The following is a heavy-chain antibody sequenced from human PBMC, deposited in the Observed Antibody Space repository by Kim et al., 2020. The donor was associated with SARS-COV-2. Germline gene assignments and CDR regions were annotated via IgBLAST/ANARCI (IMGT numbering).Heavy chain of an antibody. D-gene: IGHD5-12*01. CDR2: ISGSGGST. J-gene: IGHJ4*02. CDR3: AKVPGLRWYYFDY. Sequence: GGSLRLSRAASGFTFSSYAMSWVRQAPGKGLEWVSAISGSGGSTYYADSVKGRFTISRDNSKNTLYLQMNSLRAEDTAVYYCAKVPGLRWYYFDYWGQGTLVTVSS. CDR1: GFTFSSYA. V-gene: IGHV3-23*01.